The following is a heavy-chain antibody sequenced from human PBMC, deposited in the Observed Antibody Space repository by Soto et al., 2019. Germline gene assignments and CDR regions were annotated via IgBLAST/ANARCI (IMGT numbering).Heavy chain of an antibody. CDR1: GGTFSSYA. D-gene: IGHD2-15*01. J-gene: IGHJ6*02. CDR3: ARFGSCSGGSCHYYGMDV. V-gene: IGHV1-69*13. CDR2: IIPIFGTA. Sequence: SVKVSCKASGGTFSSYAISWVRQAPGQGLEWMGGIIPIFGTANYAQKFQGRVTITADESTSTAYMELSSLRSEDTAVYYCARFGSCSGGSCHYYGMDVWGQGTTVTVSS.